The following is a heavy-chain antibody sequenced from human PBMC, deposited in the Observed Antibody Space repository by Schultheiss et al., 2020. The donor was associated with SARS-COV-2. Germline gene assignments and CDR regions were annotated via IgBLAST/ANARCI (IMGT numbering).Heavy chain of an antibody. J-gene: IGHJ4*02. CDR3: AVRPQAKYNYDTPDY. D-gene: IGHD3-9*01. V-gene: IGHV4-34*01. Sequence: SETLSLTCTVSGGSISSYYWSWIRQPPGKGLEWIGEINHSGSTNYNPSLKSRVTISVDTSKNQFSLKLSSVTAADTAVYYCAVRPQAKYNYDTPDYWGQGTLVTVSS. CDR1: GGSISSYY. CDR2: INHSGST.